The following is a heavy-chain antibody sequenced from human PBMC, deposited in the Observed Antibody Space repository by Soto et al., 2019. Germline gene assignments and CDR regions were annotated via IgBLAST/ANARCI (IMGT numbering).Heavy chain of an antibody. CDR3: GRANAIFGPCDY. D-gene: IGHD3-3*01. CDR2: IPYDGRNK. J-gene: IGHJ4*02. CDR1: GFSFSSYA. Sequence: QVQLVESGGGVVQPGRSLRLSCAASGFSFSSYAMQWVRQAPGKGLEWVALIPYDGRNKYYADSVKGRFTISRDSSKNTLYLQMNSLRPEDTAIYYCGRANAIFGPCDYWGQGTLVTVSS. V-gene: IGHV3-30*04.